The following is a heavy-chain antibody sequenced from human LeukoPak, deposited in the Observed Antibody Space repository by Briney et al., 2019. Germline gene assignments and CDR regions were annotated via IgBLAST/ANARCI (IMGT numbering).Heavy chain of an antibody. CDR2: IYWNDDK. J-gene: IGHJ5*02. CDR3: AHRRWLRFFDWFDP. D-gene: IGHD5-12*01. CDR1: GFSLSTSGVG. Sequence: SGPTLVKPTQPLTLTCTFSGFSLSTSGVGVGWIRQPPGKALEWLALIYWNDDKRYSPSLKSRLTITKDTSKNQVVLTMTNMDPVDTATYYCAHRRWLRFFDWFDPWGQGTLVTVSS. V-gene: IGHV2-5*01.